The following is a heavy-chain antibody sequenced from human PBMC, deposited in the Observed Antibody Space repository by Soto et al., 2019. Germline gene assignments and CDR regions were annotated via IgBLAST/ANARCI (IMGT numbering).Heavy chain of an antibody. CDR2: IYYSGTT. J-gene: IGHJ4*02. Sequence: QVRLRESGPGLVKPSQTLSLTCTVSGATVSSGGYYWSWIRQHPGKGLEWIGFIYYSGTTSYNPSLRIRVTISVDTSKNQSALKLTSMTAADTAVYYCASDRVYESGGYFFEYWGQGAMVTVSS. V-gene: IGHV4-31*02. CDR1: GATVSSGGYY. CDR3: ASDRVYESGGYFFEY. D-gene: IGHD3-22*01.